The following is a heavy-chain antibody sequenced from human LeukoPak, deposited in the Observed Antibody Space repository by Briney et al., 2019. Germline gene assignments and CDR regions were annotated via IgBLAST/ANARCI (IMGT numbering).Heavy chain of an antibody. CDR2: ISYDGSNK. Sequence: GRSLRLSCEASGFTFSTYGMHWVRQAPGKGLEWVAVISYDGSNKYYADSVKGRFTISRDNSKNTLYLQMNSLRAEDTAVYYCARDRAIVVVPAASASFDYWGQGTLVTVSS. V-gene: IGHV3-33*05. CDR1: GFTFSTYG. D-gene: IGHD2-2*01. CDR3: ARDRAIVVVPAASASFDY. J-gene: IGHJ4*02.